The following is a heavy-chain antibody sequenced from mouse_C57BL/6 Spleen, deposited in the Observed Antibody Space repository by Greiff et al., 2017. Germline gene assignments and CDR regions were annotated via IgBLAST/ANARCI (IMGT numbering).Heavy chain of an antibody. Sequence: QVQLQQPGAELVKPGASVKMSCKASGYTFTSYWITWVKQRPGQGLEWIGDIYPGSGSTNYNEKFKSKATLTVDTSSSTAYMQLSSLTSEDSAVYYCARSTVPQWYFDVWGTGTTVTVSA. V-gene: IGHV1-55*01. J-gene: IGHJ1*03. D-gene: IGHD1-1*01. CDR2: IYPGSGST. CDR1: GYTFTSYW. CDR3: ARSTVPQWYFDV.